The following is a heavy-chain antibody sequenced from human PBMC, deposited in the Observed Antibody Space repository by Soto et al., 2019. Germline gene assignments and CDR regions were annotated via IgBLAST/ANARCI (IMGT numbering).Heavy chain of an antibody. J-gene: IGHJ4*02. D-gene: IGHD3-22*01. V-gene: IGHV3-30-3*01. CDR1: GLTFSSYA. CDR3: ARDSEHYYDSSGYYPVDY. CDR2: ISYDGSNK. Sequence: QVQLVESGGGVVQPGRSLRLSCAASGLTFSSYAMHWVRQAPGKGLEWVAVISYDGSNKYYADSVKGRFTISRNNSKNTLYLQMNSLRAEDMAVYYCARDSEHYYDSSGYYPVDYWGQGTLVTVSS.